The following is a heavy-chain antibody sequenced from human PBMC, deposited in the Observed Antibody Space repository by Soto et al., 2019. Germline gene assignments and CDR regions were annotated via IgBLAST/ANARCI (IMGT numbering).Heavy chain of an antibody. Sequence: GGSLRLSCAASGFIFSNAWINWVRQAPGKGLEWVGRVKSKTDGGTTDFAAPVKGRFAISRDDSKNMVCLEMNSPKTEDTAIYYCTTDSYMTNIIVRFDYWGHGTLVTVSS. D-gene: IGHD4-17*01. V-gene: IGHV3-15*07. CDR2: VKSKTDGGTT. J-gene: IGHJ4*01. CDR3: TTDSYMTNIIVRFDY. CDR1: GFIFSNAW.